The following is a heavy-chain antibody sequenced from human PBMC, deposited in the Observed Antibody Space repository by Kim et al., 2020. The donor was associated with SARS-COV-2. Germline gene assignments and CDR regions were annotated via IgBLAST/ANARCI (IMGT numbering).Heavy chain of an antibody. Sequence: NGNTNYAQRLQDRVTMTTDTSTNTAYMELGSLRSDDTAVYYCARDRQCGYWGQGTLVTVSS. CDR3: ARDRQCGY. V-gene: IGHV1-18*01. J-gene: IGHJ4*02. D-gene: IGHD6-19*01. CDR2: NGNT.